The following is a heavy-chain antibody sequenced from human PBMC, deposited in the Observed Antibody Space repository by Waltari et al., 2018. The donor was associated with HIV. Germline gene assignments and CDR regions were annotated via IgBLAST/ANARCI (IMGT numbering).Heavy chain of an antibody. CDR2: INSDGSST. J-gene: IGHJ4*02. V-gene: IGHV3-74*01. CDR1: GFTFSAYR. D-gene: IGHD3-10*01. Sequence: EVQLVESGGDLVPPGGSLRLSCAASGFTFSAYRMHWVRQAPGKGLVWVSRINSDGSSTNYADSVKGRFTISRDNAKNTLYLQMNSLRVEDTAVYYCASPAGKAYWGQGSLVTVSS. CDR3: ASPAGKAY.